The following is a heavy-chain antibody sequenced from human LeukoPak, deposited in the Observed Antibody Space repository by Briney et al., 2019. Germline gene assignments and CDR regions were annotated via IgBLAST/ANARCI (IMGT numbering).Heavy chain of an antibody. D-gene: IGHD3-22*01. V-gene: IGHV5-51*01. CDR3: ARPPRDDSSGYYSAFDI. CDR2: IYPGDSDT. CDR1: GYRFTNYW. Sequence: GESLKISCKGSGYRFTNYWIGWVRQLPGKGLEWMGIIYPGDSDTRYSPSFQGQVTISADKSISTAYLQWNSLKPSDTAMYYCARPPRDDSSGYYSAFDIWGQGTMVTVSS. J-gene: IGHJ3*02.